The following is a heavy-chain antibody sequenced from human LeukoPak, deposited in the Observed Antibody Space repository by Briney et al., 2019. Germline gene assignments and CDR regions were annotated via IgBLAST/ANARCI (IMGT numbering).Heavy chain of an antibody. CDR1: GGSFSGYY. CDR3: ARGYYGDYGYFDL. V-gene: IGHV4-34*01. Sequence: PSETLSLTCAASGGSFSGYYWSWIRQPPGKGLEWIGEINHGGSTNYNPSLKSRVTISVDTSKNQFSLKLSSVTAADTAVFYCARGYYGDYGYFDLWGRGTLVTVSS. J-gene: IGHJ2*01. D-gene: IGHD4-17*01. CDR2: INHGGST.